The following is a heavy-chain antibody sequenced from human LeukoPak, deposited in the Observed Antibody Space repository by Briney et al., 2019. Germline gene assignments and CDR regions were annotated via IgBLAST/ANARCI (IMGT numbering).Heavy chain of an antibody. Sequence: ASVKVSCKASGYTFTSYGISWVRQAPGQGLEWMGWISAYNGNTNYAQKLQGRVTITADESTSTAYMELSSLRSEDTAVYYCARDGGNDSGSSFPQNWFDPWGQGTLVTVSS. V-gene: IGHV1-18*01. J-gene: IGHJ5*02. CDR2: ISAYNGNT. CDR3: ARDGGNDSGSSFPQNWFDP. D-gene: IGHD6-13*01. CDR1: GYTFTSYG.